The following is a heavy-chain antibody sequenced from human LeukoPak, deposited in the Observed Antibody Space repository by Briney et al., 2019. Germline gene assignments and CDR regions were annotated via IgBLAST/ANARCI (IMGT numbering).Heavy chain of an antibody. V-gene: IGHV3-7*01. Sequence: GGSLRLSCAASGFTFSSYWMSWVRQAPGKGLEWVANIKQDGSEKYYVDSVKGRFTISRDNAKNSLYLQMNSLRAEDTAVYYCARLGLYEDYYFDYWGQGTLVTVSS. D-gene: IGHD2-2*02. CDR1: GFTFSSYW. CDR2: IKQDGSEK. J-gene: IGHJ4*02. CDR3: ARLGLYEDYYFDY.